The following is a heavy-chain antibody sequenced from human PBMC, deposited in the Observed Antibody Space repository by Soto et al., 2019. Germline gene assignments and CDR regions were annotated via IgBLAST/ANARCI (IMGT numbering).Heavy chain of an antibody. CDR1: GYSISSGYY. V-gene: IGHV4-38-2*01. J-gene: IGHJ4*02. CDR3: ASLGPTIDY. Sequence: SETLSLTCAVSGYSISSGYYWWNWIRQPAGKGLEWIGRHSISGITYRNPSLESRVTMSLDTSKNQVSLKLTSVTAADTAVYYCASLGPTIDYWGRGTQVTVSS. D-gene: IGHD7-27*01. CDR2: HSISGIT.